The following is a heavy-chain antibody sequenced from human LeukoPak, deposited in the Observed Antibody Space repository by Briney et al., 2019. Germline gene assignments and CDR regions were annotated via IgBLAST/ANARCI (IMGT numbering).Heavy chain of an antibody. Sequence: GGSLRLSCAASGFTFSSYGMSWARQAPGKGLEWVSSIDSSGGYMFYADSVKGRFIISRDNAKDSLYLQMNSLRVEDTAVHYCLRGDRRDYWGQGTLVTVSS. CDR2: IDSSGGYM. CDR3: LRGDRRDY. J-gene: IGHJ4*02. V-gene: IGHV3-21*06. CDR1: GFTFSSYG.